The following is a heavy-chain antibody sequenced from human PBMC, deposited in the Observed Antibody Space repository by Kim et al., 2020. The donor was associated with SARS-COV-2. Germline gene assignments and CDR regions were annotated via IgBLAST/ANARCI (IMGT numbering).Heavy chain of an antibody. J-gene: IGHJ6*02. D-gene: IGHD4-17*01. CDR1: GYTFTGYY. CDR3: ARGSESDYVSEGVYYYGMDV. V-gene: IGHV1-2*02. Sequence: ASVKVSCKASGYTFTGYYMHWVRQAPGQGLEWMGWINPNSGGTNYAQKFQGRVTMTRDTSISTAYMELSRLRSDDTAVYYCARGSESDYVSEGVYYYGMDVWGQGTTVTVSS. CDR2: INPNSGGT.